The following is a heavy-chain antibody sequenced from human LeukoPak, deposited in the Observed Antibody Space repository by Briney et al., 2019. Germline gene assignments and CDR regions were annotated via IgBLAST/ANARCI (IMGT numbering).Heavy chain of an antibody. J-gene: IGHJ6*03. V-gene: IGHV4-30-2*01. CDR2: IYHSGST. CDR1: GGSISSGGYY. CDR3: ARGGRIRFLEPPGDYYMDV. Sequence: SETLSLTCTVSGGSISSGGYYWSWMRQPPGKGLEWIGYIYHSGSTYYNPSLKSRVTISVDRSKNQFSLKLSSVTAADTAVYYCARGGRIRFLEPPGDYYMDVWGKGTTVTAPS. D-gene: IGHD3-3*01.